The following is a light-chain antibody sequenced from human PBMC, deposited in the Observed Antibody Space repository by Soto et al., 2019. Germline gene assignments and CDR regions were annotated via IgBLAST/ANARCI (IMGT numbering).Light chain of an antibody. V-gene: IGLV1-51*02. CDR1: SSNIGKNY. CDR3: GTWDSSLSAGGV. J-gene: IGLJ1*01. Sequence: QSVLTQPPSVSAAPGQKVTISCSGSSSNIGKNYVSWYQQLPGTAPKLLIFENNKRPSGIPDRFSGSKSGTSATLGITGLQTGEEADYYCGTWDSSLSAGGVFGTGTKVTVL. CDR2: ENN.